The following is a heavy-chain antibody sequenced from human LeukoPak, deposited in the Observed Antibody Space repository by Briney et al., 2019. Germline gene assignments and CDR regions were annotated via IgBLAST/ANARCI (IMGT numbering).Heavy chain of an antibody. CDR3: APIVGATTGY. D-gene: IGHD1-26*01. Sequence: SETLSLTCTVSGYSISSGYYWGWIRQPPGKGLEWIGSIYHSGSTYYNPSLKSRVTISVDTSKNQFPLKLSSVTAADTAVYYCAPIVGATTGYWGQGTLVTVSS. CDR2: IYHSGST. CDR1: GYSISSGYY. V-gene: IGHV4-38-2*02. J-gene: IGHJ4*02.